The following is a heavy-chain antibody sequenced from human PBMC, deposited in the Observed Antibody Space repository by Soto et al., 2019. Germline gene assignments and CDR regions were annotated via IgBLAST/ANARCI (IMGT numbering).Heavy chain of an antibody. D-gene: IGHD1-26*01. V-gene: IGHV4-59*03. CDR1: GASISGYY. CDR2: IYYSGST. Sequence: SITCTVSGASISGYYWSWIRQPPGEGLEWIGSIYYSGSTSYNPSLKSRVTISLGMSKNQFSLKLSFVTAADTAVYYCSKFETNETNDGGYLNGMDVWGQGTTVTVSS. J-gene: IGHJ6*02. CDR3: SKFETNETNDGGYLNGMDV.